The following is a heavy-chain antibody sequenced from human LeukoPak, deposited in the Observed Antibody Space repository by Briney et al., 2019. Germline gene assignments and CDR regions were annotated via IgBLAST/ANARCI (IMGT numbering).Heavy chain of an antibody. CDR1: GFTFSSYG. CDR3: AKGGGTGYSSSWYSN. CDR2: ISFDGTNK. D-gene: IGHD6-13*01. Sequence: GGSLRLSCAASGFTFSSYGMHWVRQAPGKGLEWVAVISFDGTNKFYADSVKGRFTISRDNSKKTAYLQMNSLRAEDAAVYYCAKGGGTGYSSSWYSNWGQGTLVTVSS. J-gene: IGHJ4*02. V-gene: IGHV3-30*18.